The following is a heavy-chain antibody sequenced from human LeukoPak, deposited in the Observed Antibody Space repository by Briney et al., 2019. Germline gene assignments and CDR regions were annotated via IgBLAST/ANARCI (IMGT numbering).Heavy chain of an antibody. J-gene: IGHJ4*02. V-gene: IGHV3-30*02. Sequence: GGSLRLSCAASGFTFSSYGMHWVRQAPGKRLEWGAFIRYDGSNKYYADSVKGRFTISRDNSKNTLYLQMSSLRAEDTAVYYCAKGQGSGYIIDYWGQGTLVTVSS. CDR3: AKGQGSGYIIDY. D-gene: IGHD3-22*01. CDR1: GFTFSSYG. CDR2: IRYDGSNK.